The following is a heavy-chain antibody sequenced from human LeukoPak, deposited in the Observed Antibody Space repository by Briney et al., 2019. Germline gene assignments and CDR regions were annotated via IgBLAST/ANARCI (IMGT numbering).Heavy chain of an antibody. D-gene: IGHD1-26*01. CDR1: GYTFTGYY. Sequence: ASVKVSCKASGYTFTGYYMHWVRQAPGQGLEWMGWINPNSGGTNYAQKFQGRVTMTRDTSISTAYMELSRLRSDDTAVYYCAREGSPFTVGATNDYWGQGTLVTVSS. V-gene: IGHV1-2*02. CDR3: AREGSPFTVGATNDY. J-gene: IGHJ4*02. CDR2: INPNSGGT.